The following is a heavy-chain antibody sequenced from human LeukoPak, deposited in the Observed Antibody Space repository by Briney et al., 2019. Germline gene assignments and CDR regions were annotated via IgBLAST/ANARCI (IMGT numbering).Heavy chain of an antibody. J-gene: IGHJ4*02. CDR1: GFTFSSYA. D-gene: IGHD1-26*01. CDR3: ARYSGSYYYPPAWDL. V-gene: IGHV3-23*01. Sequence: PGGSLRLSCAASGFTFSSYAMSWVRQAPGKGLEWVSATSTSGGSAYYADSVKGRFTISRDNDKKTLYLQMDSLKADDTAVFYCARYSGSYYYPPAWDLWGQGILVTVSS. CDR2: TSTSGGSA.